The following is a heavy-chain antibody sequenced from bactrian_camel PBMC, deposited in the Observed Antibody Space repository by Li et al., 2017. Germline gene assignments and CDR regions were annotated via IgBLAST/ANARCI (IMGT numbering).Heavy chain of an antibody. CDR1: SSTYSSTV. D-gene: IGHD6*01. Sequence: HVQLVESGGGSVQAGGSLRLSCAASSSTYSSTVMAWFRQRPGKEREGVAAIFMESGRTDYADSVKGRFTISRDNAKNTVYLQLNSLKTEDMAMYYCARDFYWGTVVTATNGYWGQGTQVTVS. J-gene: IGHJ6*01. V-gene: IGHV3-3*01. CDR3: ARDFYWGTVVTATNGY. CDR2: IFMESGRT.